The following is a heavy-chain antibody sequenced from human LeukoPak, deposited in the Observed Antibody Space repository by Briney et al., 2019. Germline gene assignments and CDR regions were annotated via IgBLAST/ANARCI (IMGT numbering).Heavy chain of an antibody. J-gene: IGHJ4*02. CDR3: ARSGSTVTTGNDY. D-gene: IGHD4-17*01. CDR1: GGSISSGGYS. CDR2: INHSGST. V-gene: IGHV4-34*01. Sequence: KSSETLSLTCAVSGGSISSGGYSWSWIRQPPGKGLEWIGEINHSGSTNYNPSLKSRVTISVDTSKNQFSLKLSSVTAADTAVYYCARSGSTVTTGNDYWGQGTLVTVSS.